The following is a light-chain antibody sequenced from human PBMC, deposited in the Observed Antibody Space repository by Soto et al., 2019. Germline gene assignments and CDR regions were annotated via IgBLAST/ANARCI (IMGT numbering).Light chain of an antibody. Sequence: QSALTQPASVSGSPGQSITISCTGTSSDVGSYNLVSWYQRHPGKAPKLMIYEDSKRPSGVSSRFFGSKSGNTASLTISGLQAEDEADYFCCSFARGSTLVFGGGTKLTVL. J-gene: IGLJ3*02. CDR3: CSFARGSTLV. CDR2: EDS. CDR1: SSDVGSYNL. V-gene: IGLV2-23*01.